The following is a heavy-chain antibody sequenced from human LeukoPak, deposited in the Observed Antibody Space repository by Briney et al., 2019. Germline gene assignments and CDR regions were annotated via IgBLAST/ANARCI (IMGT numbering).Heavy chain of an antibody. CDR2: IIPIFGTA. V-gene: IGHV1-69*13. Sequence: SVKVSCKASGYTFAGYYMHWVRQAPGQGLEWMGGIIPIFGTANYAQKFQGRVTITADESTSTAYMELSSLRSEDTAVYYCAREGMTTDNWFDPWGQGTLVTVSS. CDR1: GYTFAGYY. J-gene: IGHJ5*02. D-gene: IGHD4-17*01. CDR3: AREGMTTDNWFDP.